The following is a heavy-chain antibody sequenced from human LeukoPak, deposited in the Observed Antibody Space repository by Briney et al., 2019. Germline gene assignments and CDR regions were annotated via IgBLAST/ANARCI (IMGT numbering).Heavy chain of an antibody. J-gene: IGHJ4*02. CDR2: IIPIFGTA. D-gene: IGHD2-21*01. CDR1: GGTFSSYA. Sequence: ASVKVSCKASGGTFSSYAISWVRQAPGQGLEWMGGIIPIFGTANYAQKFQGRVRITADESTSTAYMELSSLRSEDTAVYCCARDPLPDRRGDSSHYFDYWGQGTLVTVSS. V-gene: IGHV1-69*01. CDR3: ARDPLPDRRGDSSHYFDY.